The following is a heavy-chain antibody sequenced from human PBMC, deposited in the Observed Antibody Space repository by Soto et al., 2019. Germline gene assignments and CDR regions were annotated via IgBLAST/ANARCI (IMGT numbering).Heavy chain of an antibody. CDR2: IASSGATI. V-gene: IGHV3-11*01. CDR3: ARGSAAPAATVFDNC. D-gene: IGHD2-2*01. CDR1: GFTFSDYY. Sequence: QVQLLVESGGGLVRPGGSLRLSCVASGFTFSDYYFSWIRQAPGKGLEWISYIASSGATIYYADSVRGRFTISRDNAAKSVYLQMNRQIAEYTAVYYCARGSAAPAATVFDNCGGQGTLVTVSS. J-gene: IGHJ4*02.